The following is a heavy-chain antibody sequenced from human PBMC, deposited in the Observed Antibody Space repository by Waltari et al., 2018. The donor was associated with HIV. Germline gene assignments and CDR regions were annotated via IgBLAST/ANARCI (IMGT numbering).Heavy chain of an antibody. CDR1: GCTFRRCA. V-gene: IGHV3-33*01. J-gene: IGHJ4*02. CDR2: FWSDGAEI. CDR3: ARGYSSSRWIPLYH. D-gene: IGHD6-6*01. Sequence: QVQLVESGGGVVQSGRCLTLICAVSGCTFRRCAIHWVRQSTGKGLGWLAVFWSDGAEISYADSVKGRFTVSKDSSQKTLYLHLTSLRAEDTALYYCARGYSSSRWIPLYHWGRGTLVTVSS.